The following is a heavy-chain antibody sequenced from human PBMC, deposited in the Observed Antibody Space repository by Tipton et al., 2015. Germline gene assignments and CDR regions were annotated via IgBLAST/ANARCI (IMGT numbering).Heavy chain of an antibody. CDR1: SDSINKYY. Sequence: TLSLTCTVSSDSINKYYWSWIRHPPGKELQWIGYIQYSGGTNYNPSLESRVSMSVDTSKTQFSLEMRSVTATDTAVYYCARARGRHGGLFDSWGQGTLVTVSS. CDR2: IQYSGGT. J-gene: IGHJ4*02. CDR3: ARARGRHGGLFDS. D-gene: IGHD4-23*01. V-gene: IGHV4-59*01.